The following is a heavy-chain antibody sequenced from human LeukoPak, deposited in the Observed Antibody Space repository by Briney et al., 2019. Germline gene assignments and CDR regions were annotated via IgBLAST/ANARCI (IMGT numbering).Heavy chain of an antibody. V-gene: IGHV3-23*01. CDR1: GFTFSSYA. D-gene: IGHD3-3*01. J-gene: IGHJ3*02. CDR2: INGSGGST. CDR3: AKDLCSEYDFWSGCPFGDI. Sequence: GGSLRLSCAASGFTFSSYAMSWVRPAPGKGLEWVSAINGSGGSTYYADSVKGRFTISRDNSKNTLYLQMNSLRAEDTAVYYCAKDLCSEYDFWSGCPFGDIWGQGTMVTVSS.